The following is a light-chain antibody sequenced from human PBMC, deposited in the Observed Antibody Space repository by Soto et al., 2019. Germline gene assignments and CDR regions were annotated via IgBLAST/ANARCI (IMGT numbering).Light chain of an antibody. CDR1: SSDVGGYNY. Sequence: QSVLTQPASVSGSPGQSITISCTGTSSDVGGYNYVSWYQQHPGKAPKLMLYEVSNRPSGVSNRFSGSKSGNTASLTISGLQAEDEADYYCSSYTSSSPVYVFGTGTKLTVL. CDR3: SSYTSSSPVYV. J-gene: IGLJ1*01. V-gene: IGLV2-14*01. CDR2: EVS.